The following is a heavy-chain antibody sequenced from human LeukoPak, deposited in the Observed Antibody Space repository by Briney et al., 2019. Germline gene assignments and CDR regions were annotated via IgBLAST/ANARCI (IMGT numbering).Heavy chain of an antibody. CDR1: GVIFNQYW. CDR3: ARENVILTGYSFGAFDI. D-gene: IGHD3-9*01. CDR2: IDQDGSEK. J-gene: IGHJ3*02. V-gene: IGHV3-7*01. Sequence: PGGSLRLSCAASGVIFNQYWMSWVRQAPGRGLEWVANIDQDGSEKYYVDSVKGRFTISRDNAKNSLYLQMNSLRAEDAAVYYCARENVILTGYSFGAFDIWGQGTMVTVSS.